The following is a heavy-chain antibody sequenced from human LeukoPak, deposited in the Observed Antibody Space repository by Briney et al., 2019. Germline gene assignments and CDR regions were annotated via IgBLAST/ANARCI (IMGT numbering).Heavy chain of an antibody. D-gene: IGHD3-22*01. CDR1: GFTFSSYS. CDR3: AKGTYYYDSSGYYRLGWYFDL. CDR2: ISSSSSYI. J-gene: IGHJ2*01. Sequence: GGSLRLSCAASGFTFSSYSMNWVCQAPGKGLEWVSSISSSSSYIYYADSVKGRFTISRDNAKNSLYLQMNSLRAEDTALYYCAKGTYYYDSSGYYRLGWYFDLWGRGTLVTVSS. V-gene: IGHV3-21*04.